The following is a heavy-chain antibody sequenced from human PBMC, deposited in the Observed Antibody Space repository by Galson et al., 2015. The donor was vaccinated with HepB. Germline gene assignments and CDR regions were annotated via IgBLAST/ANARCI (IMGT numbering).Heavy chain of an antibody. CDR1: GFTFTTFS. V-gene: IGHV3-48*01. Sequence: SLRLSCAASGFTFTTFSMNWVRQAPGKGLEWISYITPSSNGILYADSVRGRFTVSRDNSRNTLYLQMSSLRAEDTAVYYCARDLGFGLDYWGQGTLVIVSS. D-gene: IGHD3-16*01. CDR2: ITPSSNGI. CDR3: ARDLGFGLDY. J-gene: IGHJ4*02.